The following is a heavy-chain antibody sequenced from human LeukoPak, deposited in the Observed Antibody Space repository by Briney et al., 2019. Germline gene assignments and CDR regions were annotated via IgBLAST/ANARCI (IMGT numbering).Heavy chain of an antibody. CDR3: AREGLNSGPYGDAFDI. Sequence: SGTLSLTCAVSGGSISSRNWWSWVRQPPGKGLEWIGEIYHSGSTNYNPSLKSRVTISVDTSKNHFSLKLNSVTAADTAVYYCAREGLNSGPYGDAFDIWGQGTMVTVSS. V-gene: IGHV4-4*02. CDR1: GGSISSRNW. CDR2: IYHSGST. J-gene: IGHJ3*02. D-gene: IGHD1-26*01.